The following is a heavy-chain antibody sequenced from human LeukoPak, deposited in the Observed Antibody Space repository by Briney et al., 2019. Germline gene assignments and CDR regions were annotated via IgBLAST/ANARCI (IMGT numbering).Heavy chain of an antibody. CDR3: AKEGDNFHFDY. V-gene: IGHV1-69*13. D-gene: IGHD1-1*01. J-gene: IGHJ4*02. CDR1: GYTFTSYA. CDR2: IIPIFGTA. Sequence: SVKVSCKASGYTFTSYAISWVRQAPGQGLEWMGGIIPIFGTANYAQKFQGRVTITADESTSTAYMELSSLRSEDTAVYYCAKEGDNFHFDYWGQGTLVTVSS.